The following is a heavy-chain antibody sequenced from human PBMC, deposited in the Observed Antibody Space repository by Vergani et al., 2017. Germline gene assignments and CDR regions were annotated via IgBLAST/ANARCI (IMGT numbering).Heavy chain of an antibody. CDR3: AKDIGYCSGGSCYYGMDV. Sequence: VQMVESGGGLVKPGGSLRLSCVASGFTFSHYSMNWVRQAPGKGLEWVAFIRYDGSNKYYADSVKGRFTISRDNSKNTLYLQMNSLRAEDTAVYYCAKDIGYCSGGSCYYGMDVWGQGP. CDR2: IRYDGSNK. J-gene: IGHJ6*02. D-gene: IGHD2-15*01. V-gene: IGHV3-30*02. CDR1: GFTFSHYS.